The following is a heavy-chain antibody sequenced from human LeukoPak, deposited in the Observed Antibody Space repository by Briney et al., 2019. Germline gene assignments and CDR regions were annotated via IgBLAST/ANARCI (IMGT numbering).Heavy chain of an antibody. D-gene: IGHD3-3*01. V-gene: IGHV3-53*01. J-gene: IGHJ4*02. Sequence: PGGSLRLSCAAPGFTFSSYAMSWVRQAPGKGLEWVSVIYSGGSTYYADSVKGRFTISRDNSKNTLYLQMNSLRAEDTAVYYCARERKSGRRIFDYWGQGTLVTVSS. CDR1: GFTFSSYA. CDR2: IYSGGST. CDR3: ARERKSGRRIFDY.